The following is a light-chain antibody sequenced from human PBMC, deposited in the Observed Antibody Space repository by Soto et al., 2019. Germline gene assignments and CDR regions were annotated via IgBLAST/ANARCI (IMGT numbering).Light chain of an antibody. CDR2: EVS. Sequence: QSVLTQPASVSGSPGQSITISCTGTSSDVGGYNYVSWYQQHPGKAPKLMIYEVSNRPSGVSNRFSGSKSGNTASLTISGVQAEDEADSYCSSYTSSSTLVFGTGTKLTVL. V-gene: IGLV2-14*01. J-gene: IGLJ1*01. CDR3: SSYTSSSTLV. CDR1: SSDVGGYNY.